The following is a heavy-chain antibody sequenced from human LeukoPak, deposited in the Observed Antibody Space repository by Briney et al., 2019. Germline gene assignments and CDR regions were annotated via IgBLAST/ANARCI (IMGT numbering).Heavy chain of an antibody. CDR3: AYSSGWSPTRFDY. CDR1: GGSFSGYY. CDR2: INHSGST. V-gene: IGHV4-34*01. Sequence: PSETLSLTCAVYGGSFSGYYWSWIRQPPGKGLEWIGEINHSGSTNYNPSLKSRVTISVDTSKNQLSLKLSSVTAADTAVYYCAYSSGWSPTRFDYWGQGTLVTVSS. D-gene: IGHD6-19*01. J-gene: IGHJ4*02.